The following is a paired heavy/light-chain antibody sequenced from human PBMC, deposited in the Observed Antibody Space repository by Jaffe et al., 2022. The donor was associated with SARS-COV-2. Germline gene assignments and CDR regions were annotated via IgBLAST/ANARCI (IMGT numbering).Heavy chain of an antibody. V-gene: IGHV3-30*18. CDR2: ISYDGTHE. CDR3: AKDRPIYGDYDLLDS. CDR1: GFTFTDYA. J-gene: IGHJ5*01. Sequence: QVQLVESGGRVVQSGRSLTLSCAASGFTFTDYAIHWVRQAPGKGLEWVALISYDGTHEYYADSVKGRFTVSRDNSRNTVFLQMNSLRTDDTAVYYCAKDRPIYGDYDLLDSWGQGTRVTVSS. D-gene: IGHD4-17*01.
Light chain of an antibody. CDR1: QSLLYSPKNNNY. CDR3: QQYWRTPPT. V-gene: IGKV4-1*01. Sequence: DIVMTQSPDSLAVSLGERATINCKSSQSLLYSPKNNNYLAWYQQKPGQPPKLLISWASIRESGVPDRFTGSGSGTDFTLTITTLQAEDVAVYYCQQYWRTPPTFGGGTKVEI. CDR2: WAS. J-gene: IGKJ4*01.